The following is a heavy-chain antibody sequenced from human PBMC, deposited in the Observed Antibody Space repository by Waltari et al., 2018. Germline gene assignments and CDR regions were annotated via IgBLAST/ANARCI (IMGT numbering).Heavy chain of an antibody. Sequence: EVQLLESGGGLVQPGGSLRLSCAASGFTFSSYALSWVRQAPGKGLEWVSAICGSGGSTYYADSVKGRFTISRDNSKNTLYLQMNSLRAEDTAVYYCAKSPVPHQEGTEYYFDYWGQGTLVTVSS. CDR1: GFTFSSYA. V-gene: IGHV3-23*01. CDR2: ICGSGGST. J-gene: IGHJ4*02. CDR3: AKSPVPHQEGTEYYFDY. D-gene: IGHD1-1*01.